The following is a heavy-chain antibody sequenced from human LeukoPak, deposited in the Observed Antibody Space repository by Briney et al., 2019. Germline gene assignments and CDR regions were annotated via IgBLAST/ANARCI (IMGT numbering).Heavy chain of an antibody. CDR1: GFTFSSYS. J-gene: IGHJ6*03. CDR2: ISSSSSTI. CDR3: ARDGPKYYYYYYYMDV. Sequence: PGGSLRLSCAASGFTFSSYSMNWVRQAPGKGLEWVSYISSSSSTIYYADSVKGRFTISRDNAKNSLYLQMNSLRAEDTAVYYCARDGPKYYYYYYYMDVWGKGTTVTVSS. V-gene: IGHV3-48*01.